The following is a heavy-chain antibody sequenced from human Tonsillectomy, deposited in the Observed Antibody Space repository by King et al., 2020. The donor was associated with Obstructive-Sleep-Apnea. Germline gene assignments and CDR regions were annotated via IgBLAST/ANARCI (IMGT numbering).Heavy chain of an antibody. Sequence: VQLVESGGGLVQPGGSLRLSCAASGFTFSSYWMHWVRQAPGKGLVWVSRIYSDGSSTSYAGSVKGRFTISRDNAKNTLYLQMNSLRAEDTAVFYCARETSSGSRYFDLWGRGTLVTVSS. CDR2: IYSDGSST. V-gene: IGHV3-74*01. CDR3: ARETSSGSRYFDL. J-gene: IGHJ2*01. D-gene: IGHD3-22*01. CDR1: GFTFSSYW.